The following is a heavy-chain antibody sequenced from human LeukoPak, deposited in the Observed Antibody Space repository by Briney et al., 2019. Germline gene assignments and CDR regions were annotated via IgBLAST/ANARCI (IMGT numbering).Heavy chain of an antibody. J-gene: IGHJ4*02. CDR1: GFTFSSYG. Sequence: GGSLRLSCAASGFTFSSYGMHWVCQAPGKGLEWVAFIRYDGSNKCYADSVKGRFTISRDNSKNTLYLQMNSLRAEDTAVYYCAKRREGYFDYWGQGTLVTVSS. D-gene: IGHD5-24*01. CDR3: AKRREGYFDY. V-gene: IGHV3-30*02. CDR2: IRYDGSNK.